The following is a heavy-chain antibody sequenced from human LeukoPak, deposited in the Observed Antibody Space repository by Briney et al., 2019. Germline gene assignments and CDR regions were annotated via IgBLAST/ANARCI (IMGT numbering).Heavy chain of an antibody. CDR1: GFTFSSYA. Sequence: LAGGSLRLSCAASGFTFSSYAMSWVRQAPGKGLEWVSAISGSGGSTYYADSVKGRFTISRDNSKNTLYLQMNSLRAEDTAVYYCAKDYYYDSSGPGGYWGQGTLVTVSS. V-gene: IGHV3-23*01. J-gene: IGHJ4*02. CDR2: ISGSGGST. CDR3: AKDYYYDSSGPGGY. D-gene: IGHD3-22*01.